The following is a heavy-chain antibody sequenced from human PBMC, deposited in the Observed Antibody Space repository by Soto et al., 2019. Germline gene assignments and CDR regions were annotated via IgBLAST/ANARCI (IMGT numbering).Heavy chain of an antibody. V-gene: IGHV3-7*01. D-gene: IGHD3-3*01. CDR3: ARVGGSWSGLGF. CDR1: GFTFSHYW. Sequence: EVQLVESGGDLVQPGGSLRLSCAASGFTFSHYWMSWVRQAPGKGLDWVASIKQDGSEKYYGDSVRGRFTISRDNAKNTLYLANDRLRAEGPAVDYCARVGGSWSGLGFRGQGTLVTVSS. CDR2: IKQDGSEK. J-gene: IGHJ4*02.